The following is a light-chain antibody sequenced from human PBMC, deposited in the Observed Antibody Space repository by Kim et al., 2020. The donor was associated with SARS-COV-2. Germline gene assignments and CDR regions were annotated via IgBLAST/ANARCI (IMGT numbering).Light chain of an antibody. CDR2: AAS. V-gene: IGKV1-39*01. J-gene: IGKJ2*01. CDR1: QSISSY. Sequence: DIQMTQSPSSLSASVGDRVTITGRASQSISSYLNWYQQKPGKAPKLLIYAASSLQSGVPSRFSGSGSGTDFTLTISSLQPEDFATYYCQQSYSTPRTFGQGTKLEI. CDR3: QQSYSTPRT.